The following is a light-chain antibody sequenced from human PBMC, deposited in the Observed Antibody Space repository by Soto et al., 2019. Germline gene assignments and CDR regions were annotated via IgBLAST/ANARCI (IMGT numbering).Light chain of an antibody. J-gene: IGKJ1*01. CDR1: QTISDW. CDR2: KAS. Sequence: DIQMSQSPSTLSASIGDRVTITCRASQTISDWLAWHQQKPGKAPKLLIYKASTLESGVPSRFSGSGSGTEFTLTISSLQPEDFATYYCQQYNSYPWTFGQGSKADVK. CDR3: QQYNSYPWT. V-gene: IGKV1-5*03.